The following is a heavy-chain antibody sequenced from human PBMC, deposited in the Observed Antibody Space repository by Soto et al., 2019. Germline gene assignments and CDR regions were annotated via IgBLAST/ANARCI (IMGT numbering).Heavy chain of an antibody. D-gene: IGHD6-19*01. CDR3: AKADGEQWLIPHLDN. J-gene: IGHJ1*01. V-gene: IGHV3-23*01. CDR2: ISCCGGST. CDR1: GFNFKKFA. Sequence: GALRLSCEASGFNFKKFAMGWVRQAPGEGLEWVSGISCCGGSTFYADSVKGRFSLARDDSKNTLSLQLNSLRVEDTAHYYCAKADGEQWLIPHLDNWGQGTQVTVSS.